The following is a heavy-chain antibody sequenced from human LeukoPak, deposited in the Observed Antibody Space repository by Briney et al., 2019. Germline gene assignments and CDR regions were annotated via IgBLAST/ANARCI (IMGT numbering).Heavy chain of an antibody. D-gene: IGHD4/OR15-4a*01. V-gene: IGHV1-8*01. CDR1: GYTFTSYD. CDR2: MNPNSGNT. CDR3: ARAHRYGDYYYYGMDV. J-gene: IGHJ6*02. Sequence: ASVKVSCKASGYTFTSYDINWVRQATGQGLERMGWMNPNSGNTGYAQKFQGRVTMTRNTSISTAYMELSSLRSEDTAVYYCARAHRYGDYYYYGMDVWGQGTTVTVSS.